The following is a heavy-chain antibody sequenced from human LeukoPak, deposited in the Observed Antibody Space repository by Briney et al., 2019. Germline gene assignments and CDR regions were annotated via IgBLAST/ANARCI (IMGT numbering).Heavy chain of an antibody. CDR3: ARDSYGFGELGIGMDV. CDR1: GGTFSSYA. J-gene: IGHJ6*02. D-gene: IGHD3-10*01. CDR2: IIPILGIA. V-gene: IGHV1-69*04. Sequence: ASVKVSCKASGGTFSSYAICWVRQAPGQGLGWVGRIIPILGIANYAQKFQGRVTITADKSTSTAYMELSSLRSEDTAVYYCARDSYGFGELGIGMDVWGQGTTVTVSS.